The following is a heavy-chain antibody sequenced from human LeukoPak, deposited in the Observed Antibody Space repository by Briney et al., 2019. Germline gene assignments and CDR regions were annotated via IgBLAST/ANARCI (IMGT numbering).Heavy chain of an antibody. CDR1: GFTVSSNY. J-gene: IGHJ6*02. V-gene: IGHV3-30*03. CDR2: ISYDGSNK. D-gene: IGHD6-13*01. CDR3: ASHSSRWDDGMDV. Sequence: GGSLRLSCAAPGFTVSSNYMSWVRQAPGKGLEWVAVISYDGSNKYYADSVKGRFTISRDNSKNTLYLQMNSLRAEDTAVYYCASHSSRWDDGMDVWGQGTTVTVSS.